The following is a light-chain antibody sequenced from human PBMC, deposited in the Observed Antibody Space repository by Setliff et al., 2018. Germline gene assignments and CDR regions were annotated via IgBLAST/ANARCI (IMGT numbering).Light chain of an antibody. V-gene: IGKV2-30*01. CDR3: MHGKQWPPT. CDR2: KIS. Sequence: DIVMTQSPLSLPVTLGQPASISCSSSQSLVYRDGNTYLNWFHQRPGQSPRRLIYKISNRDSGVPDRFSGNGSDTDFTLKITRVEAEDVGVYYCMHGKQWPPTFGQGTKVDIK. CDR1: QSLVYRDGNTY. J-gene: IGKJ1*01.